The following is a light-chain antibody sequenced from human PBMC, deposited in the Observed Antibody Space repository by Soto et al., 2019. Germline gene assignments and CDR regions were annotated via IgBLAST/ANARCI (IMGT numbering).Light chain of an antibody. V-gene: IGKV3-20*01. CDR2: GVS. CDR1: QSVSSTY. Sequence: EIVLTQSPGTLSLSPGERATLSCRASQSVSSTYFAWYQQKPGQAPRLLIYGVSSRATGIPDRFSGSGSGTDFTLTISRLEPEDFAVYYCQQYGSSPWTFGQGTKVDIK. CDR3: QQYGSSPWT. J-gene: IGKJ1*01.